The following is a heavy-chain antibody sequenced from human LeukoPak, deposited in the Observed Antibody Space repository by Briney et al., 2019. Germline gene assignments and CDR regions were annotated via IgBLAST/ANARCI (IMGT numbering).Heavy chain of an antibody. CDR1: GFTFSSYA. V-gene: IGHV3-23*01. J-gene: IGHJ3*01. Sequence: GGSLRLSCAACGFTFSSYAMNWVRQAPGKGLEWVSGISGSAGTTYYADSVKGRFTISRDNSKNTLNLQIDSLRADDTALYYCAKVINMIRGVDAFDFWGQGTMVTISS. CDR2: ISGSAGTT. D-gene: IGHD3-10*01. CDR3: AKVINMIRGVDAFDF.